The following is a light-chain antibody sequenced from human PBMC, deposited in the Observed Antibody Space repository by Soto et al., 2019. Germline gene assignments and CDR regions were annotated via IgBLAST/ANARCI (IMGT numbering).Light chain of an antibody. Sequence: EILLTQSPGTLTLSPGDRGSLSCRASQSVSSSYLAWYQQKPGQAPRLLIHGASSRATGIPDRFSGSGSGTEFTLTISSLEPEDFAVYYCQQRSNWPRITFGQGTRLEIK. CDR1: QSVSSSY. J-gene: IGKJ5*01. V-gene: IGKV3D-20*02. CDR3: QQRSNWPRIT. CDR2: GAS.